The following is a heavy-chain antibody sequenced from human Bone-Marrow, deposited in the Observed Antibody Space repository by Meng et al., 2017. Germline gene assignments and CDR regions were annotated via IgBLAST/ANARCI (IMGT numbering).Heavy chain of an antibody. D-gene: IGHD6-19*01. CDR1: GASVSSGYW. CDR3: AASSGWYRIDS. V-gene: IGHV4-4*02. Sequence: QVQLQESGPGLVKPSGTLSLTCGVSGASVSSGYWWTWVRQPPGKGLEWIGEFHHSGTTNCNPSLRSRVTISVDTSKNQFSLRLTSVTAADTAVYYCAASSGWYRIDSWGQGTLVTVSS. CDR2: FHHSGTT. J-gene: IGHJ4*02.